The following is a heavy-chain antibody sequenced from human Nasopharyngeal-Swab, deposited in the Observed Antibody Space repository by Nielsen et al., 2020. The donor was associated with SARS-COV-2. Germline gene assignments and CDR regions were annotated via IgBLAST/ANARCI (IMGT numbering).Heavy chain of an antibody. CDR2: INPSGGST. CDR1: GYTFTSYY. V-gene: IGHV1-46*01. CDR3: ARLTAMVNRGDYYYGMDV. D-gene: IGHD5-18*01. Sequence: ASVKVSCKASGYTFTSYYMHWVRQAPGQGLEWMGIINPSGGSTSYAQKFQGRVTMTRDTSTSTVYMELSILRSEDTAVYYCARLTAMVNRGDYYYGMDVWGQGTTVTVSS. J-gene: IGHJ6*02.